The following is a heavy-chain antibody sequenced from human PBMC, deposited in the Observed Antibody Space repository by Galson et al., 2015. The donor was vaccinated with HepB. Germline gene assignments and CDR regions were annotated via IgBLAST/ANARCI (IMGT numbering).Heavy chain of an antibody. V-gene: IGHV2-5*01. CDR2: IYWNDDK. CDR3: ARANYYDSSGYYYWAFDI. Sequence: PALVKPTQTLTLTCTFSGFSLSTSGVGVGWIRQPPGKALEWLALIYWNDDKRYSPSLKSRLTITKDTSKNQVVLTMTNMDPVDTATYYCARANYYDSSGYYYWAFDIWGQGTMVTVSS. CDR1: GFSLSTSGVG. J-gene: IGHJ3*02. D-gene: IGHD3-22*01.